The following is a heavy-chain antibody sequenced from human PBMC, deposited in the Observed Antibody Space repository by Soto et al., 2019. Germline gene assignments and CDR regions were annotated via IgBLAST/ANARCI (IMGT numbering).Heavy chain of an antibody. V-gene: IGHV4-61*06. CDR2: IYYSGST. Sequence: PPGKGLEWIGYIYYSGSTNYNPSLKSRVTISVDTSKNQFSLKLSSVTAADTAVYYCAREPSIAVAGLDYWGQGTLVTVSS. J-gene: IGHJ4*02. CDR3: AREPSIAVAGLDY. D-gene: IGHD6-19*01.